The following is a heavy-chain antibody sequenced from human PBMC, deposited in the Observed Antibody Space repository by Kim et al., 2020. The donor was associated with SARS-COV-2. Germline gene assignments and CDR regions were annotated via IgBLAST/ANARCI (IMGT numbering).Heavy chain of an antibody. J-gene: IGHJ6*02. D-gene: IGHD3-16*02. CDR2: ISSSSSYT. Sequence: GGSLRLSCAASGFTFSDYYMSWIRQAPGKGLEWVSYISSSSSYTNYADSVKGRFTISRDNAKNSLYLQMNRLRAEDTAVYYGARVGYDYVWGSYRDYYYYYGMDVCGQGTTVTVSS. CDR3: ARVGYDYVWGSYRDYYYYYGMDV. CDR1: GFTFSDYY. V-gene: IGHV3-11*05.